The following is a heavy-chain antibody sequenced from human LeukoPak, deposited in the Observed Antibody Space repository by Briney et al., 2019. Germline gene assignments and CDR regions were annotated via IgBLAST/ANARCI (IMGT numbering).Heavy chain of an antibody. Sequence: ASVKVSCKASGYTFTSYDMHWVRQAPGQGVEWRGRIKPSGSSTSDAQKFQGRGTMTRDTSTSTVYMELSSLRSEDTAVYYCASAGLRGYSYGYVDYWGQGTLVTVSS. D-gene: IGHD5-18*01. V-gene: IGHV1-46*01. CDR1: GYTFTSYD. CDR3: ASAGLRGYSYGYVDY. J-gene: IGHJ4*02. CDR2: IKPSGSST.